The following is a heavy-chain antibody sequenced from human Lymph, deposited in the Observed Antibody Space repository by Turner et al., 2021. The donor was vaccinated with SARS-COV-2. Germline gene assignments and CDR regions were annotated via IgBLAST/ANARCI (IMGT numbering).Heavy chain of an antibody. CDR3: ARDLGGYFDL. J-gene: IGHJ2*01. CDR1: GFTFSTYA. CDR2: ISHDGSNK. Sequence: QVQLLESGGGVVQPGRSLRLSCAASGFTFSTYAMEWVRQAPGKGLEWVALISHDGSNKYYADSVKGRFTISRDNSKNTLYLQMNSLRAEGTAVYYCARDLGGYFDLWGRGTLVTVSS. D-gene: IGHD3-16*01. V-gene: IGHV3-30-3*01.